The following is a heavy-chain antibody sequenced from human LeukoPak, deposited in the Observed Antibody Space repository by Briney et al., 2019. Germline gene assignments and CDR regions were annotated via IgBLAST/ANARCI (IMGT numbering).Heavy chain of an antibody. Sequence: GGSLRLSCATFGFAFNTYGMHWVRQAPGKGLEWVAFVRYDETTKFYADSVKGRFTISRDNSKTTLYLQMNSLRAEDTAVYYCAKDVPTAYFDYWGQGTLVTVSS. CDR2: VRYDETTK. J-gene: IGHJ4*02. CDR3: AKDVPTAYFDY. CDR1: GFAFNTYG. D-gene: IGHD2-2*01. V-gene: IGHV3-30*02.